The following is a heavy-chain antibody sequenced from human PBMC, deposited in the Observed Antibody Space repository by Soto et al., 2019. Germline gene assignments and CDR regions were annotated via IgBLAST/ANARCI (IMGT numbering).Heavy chain of an antibody. CDR2: INPKTAAT. CDR3: ARIKWDLDYYCGIDV. CDR1: GYTFSDYF. V-gene: IGHV1-2*02. D-gene: IGHD1-26*01. J-gene: IGHJ6*02. Sequence: QVQLLQSGAEVRKSGASVKVSCKASGYTFSDYFIQWLRQAPGQGLEWVAWINPKTAATNYAKKFQDRVTVTSDTSFNTSYLELTRLRPDDTVLYYCARIKWDLDYYCGIDVWGQGTAVSVTS.